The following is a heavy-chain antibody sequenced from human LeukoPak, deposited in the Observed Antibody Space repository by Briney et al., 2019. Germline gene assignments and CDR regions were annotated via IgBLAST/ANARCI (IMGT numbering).Heavy chain of an antibody. V-gene: IGHV4-59*01. Sequence: PSETLSLTCTVSGGSISSYYWSWIRQPPGKGLEWIGYIYYSGSTNYSPSLKSRVTISVDTSKNQFSLKLSSVTAADTAVYYCAREGGGGSFFDAFDIWGQGTMVTVSS. CDR3: AREGGGGSFFDAFDI. D-gene: IGHD2-15*01. CDR2: IYYSGST. J-gene: IGHJ3*02. CDR1: GGSISSYY.